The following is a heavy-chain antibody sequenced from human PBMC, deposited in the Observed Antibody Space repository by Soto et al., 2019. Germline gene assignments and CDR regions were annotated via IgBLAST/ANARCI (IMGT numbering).Heavy chain of an antibody. J-gene: IGHJ4*02. Sequence: QVQLVQSGAEVKKPGASVKVSCKASGDTFTDYYIHWVRQAPGQGLEWMGTVNPSGGHTTYAQHFLGRMTMTRDTSTSTLYMGLTSLTSEDTAVYYGARGGPVVVVTAALDYWGQGTLVTVSS. CDR2: VNPSGGHT. V-gene: IGHV1-46*01. CDR1: GDTFTDYY. D-gene: IGHD2-21*02. CDR3: ARGGPVVVVTAALDY.